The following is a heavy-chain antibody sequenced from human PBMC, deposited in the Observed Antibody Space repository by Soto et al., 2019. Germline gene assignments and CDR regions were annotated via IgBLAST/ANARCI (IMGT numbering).Heavy chain of an antibody. CDR2: IFPGDSDT. J-gene: IGHJ4*02. D-gene: IGHD5-18*01. CDR3: ARPVTAMVYFDY. V-gene: IGHV5-51*01. Sequence: GESLNISCKGSGYTFTSYWIGWVRQMPGKGLEWMGIIFPGDSDTRYSPSFQGQVTISADKSFSTAYLQWSSLKASDTAMYYCARPVTAMVYFDYWGQGTLVTVSS. CDR1: GYTFTSYW.